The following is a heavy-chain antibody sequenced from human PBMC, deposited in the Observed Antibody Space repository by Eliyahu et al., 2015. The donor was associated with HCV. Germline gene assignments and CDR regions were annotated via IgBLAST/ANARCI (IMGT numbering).Heavy chain of an antibody. CDR2: IYYSGST. Sequence: QVQLQESGPGLVKPSETLSLTCTVSGGSISSYYWSWIRQSPGKGLEWIGFIYYSGSTNYNPSLQSRVTISADTSKNQFSLKLTSVTAADTAVYYCARYYYDSSGTSFDYWGQGTLVTVSS. V-gene: IGHV4-59*01. CDR1: GGSISSYY. CDR3: ARYYYDSSGTSFDY. D-gene: IGHD3-22*01. J-gene: IGHJ4*02.